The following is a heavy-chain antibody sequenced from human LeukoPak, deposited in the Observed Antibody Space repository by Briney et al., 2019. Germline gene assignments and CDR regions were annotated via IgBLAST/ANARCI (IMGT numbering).Heavy chain of an antibody. CDR3: ARNKDSSSFVKSLVVVY. V-gene: IGHV3-23*01. CDR1: GFTFTSYA. CDR2: ITGTGGST. D-gene: IGHD6-13*01. J-gene: IGHJ4*02. Sequence: GGSLRLSCAASGFTFTSYAMSWVRQAPGKGLEWVSAITGTGGSTYYAASVKGRFTISRDNSKNTLYLQMNSLRAEDTAVYYCARNKDSSSFVKSLVVVYWGQGTLVTVSS.